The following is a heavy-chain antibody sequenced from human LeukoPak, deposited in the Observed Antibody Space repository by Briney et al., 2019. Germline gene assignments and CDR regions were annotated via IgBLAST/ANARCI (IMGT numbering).Heavy chain of an antibody. Sequence: SQTLSLTCAISGDSVSSNSTACNWIRQSPSRGLEWLGRTYYRPKWYNDYAVSVKSRITFNSDTSKNQFSLQLNSVTPEDTAVYYCARGGQGDGYSADEAFDFWGQGTMVTVS. J-gene: IGHJ3*01. V-gene: IGHV6-1*01. CDR1: GDSVSSNSTA. D-gene: IGHD5-24*01. CDR3: ARGGQGDGYSADEAFDF. CDR2: TYYRPKWYN.